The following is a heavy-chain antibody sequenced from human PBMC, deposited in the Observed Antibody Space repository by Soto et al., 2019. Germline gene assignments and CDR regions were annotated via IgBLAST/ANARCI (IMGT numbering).Heavy chain of an antibody. V-gene: IGHV2-26*01. D-gene: IGHD6-19*01. Sequence: SGPTLVNPTETLTLTCTVSGFSLSNARMGVSWIRQPPGKALEWLAHILSNDEKSYSTSLKSRLTISKDTSKSQVVLIMTNMDPVDTATYYCARLVTSSGWNFDYSGQGTLVTVSS. CDR1: GFSLSNARMG. CDR2: ILSNDEK. CDR3: ARLVTSSGWNFDY. J-gene: IGHJ4*02.